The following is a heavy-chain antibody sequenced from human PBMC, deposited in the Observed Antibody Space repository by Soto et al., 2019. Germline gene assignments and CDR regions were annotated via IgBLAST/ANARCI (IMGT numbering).Heavy chain of an antibody. CDR2: INYSGSA. CDR3: ARARWRYGNLVDL. Sequence: SETLSLTCTVTADSITIGYYCNCIRQNAGRALEWIGYINYSGSADYNPSLKDRVTISVDTSNNQFSLKMNSVTVADTAVYYCARARWRYGNLVDLWGQGTLVTVSS. J-gene: IGHJ5*02. V-gene: IGHV4-31*03. CDR1: ADSITIGYY. D-gene: IGHD2-21*01.